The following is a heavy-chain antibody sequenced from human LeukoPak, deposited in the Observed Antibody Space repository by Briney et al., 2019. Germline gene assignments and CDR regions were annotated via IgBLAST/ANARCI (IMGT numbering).Heavy chain of an antibody. CDR1: GFTFSSYG. V-gene: IGHV3-30*02. CDR3: ARAGNTRFDY. CDR2: IRYDGTNK. Sequence: GGSLRLSCAASGFTFSSYGMHWVRQAPGKGLEWVAFIRYDGTNKYYADSVKGRFTISRDNYKNTLYLKMNNLRAEDTAVYYCARAGNTRFDYWGQGTLVTVSS. J-gene: IGHJ4*02. D-gene: IGHD2/OR15-2a*01.